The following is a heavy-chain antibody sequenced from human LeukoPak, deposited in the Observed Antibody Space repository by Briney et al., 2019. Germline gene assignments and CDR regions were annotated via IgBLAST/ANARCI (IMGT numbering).Heavy chain of an antibody. D-gene: IGHD4-17*01. Sequence: ASVKVPCKASGYTFTSYDINWVRQATGQGLEWMGWMNPNGGNTGYAQKFQGRVTMTRNTSISTAYMELSSLRSEDTAVYYCARGPRTVLYGDHDGARYYYYGMDVWGQGTTVTVSS. J-gene: IGHJ6*02. CDR2: MNPNGGNT. CDR1: GYTFTSYD. V-gene: IGHV1-8*01. CDR3: ARGPRTVLYGDHDGARYYYYGMDV.